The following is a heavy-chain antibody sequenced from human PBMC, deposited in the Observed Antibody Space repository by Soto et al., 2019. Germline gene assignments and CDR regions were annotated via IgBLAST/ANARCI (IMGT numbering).Heavy chain of an antibody. CDR3: ARALFSGSSWYRWFDP. V-gene: IGHV1-18*01. Sequence: ASVKVSCKASGYTFTGYGISWVRQAPGQGLKWMGWISAYNGNTNYAQKLQGRVTMTTDTSTSTAYMELRSLRSDDTAVYYCARALFSGSSWYRWFDPWGQGTLVTVSS. CDR2: ISAYNGNT. CDR1: GYTFTGYG. D-gene: IGHD6-13*01. J-gene: IGHJ5*02.